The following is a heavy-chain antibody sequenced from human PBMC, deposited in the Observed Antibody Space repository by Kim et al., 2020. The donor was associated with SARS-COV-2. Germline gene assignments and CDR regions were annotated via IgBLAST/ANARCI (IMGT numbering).Heavy chain of an antibody. V-gene: IGHV3-48*03. CDR1: GFTFSSYE. D-gene: IGHD6-6*01. CDR2: ISSSGSTI. Sequence: GGSLRLSCAASGFTFSSYEMNWVRQAPGKGLEWVSYISSSGSTIYYADSVKGRFTISRDNAKNSLYLQMNSLRAEDTAVYYCARDLEYSSSFWGQGTLVTVSS. CDR3: ARDLEYSSSF. J-gene: IGHJ4*02.